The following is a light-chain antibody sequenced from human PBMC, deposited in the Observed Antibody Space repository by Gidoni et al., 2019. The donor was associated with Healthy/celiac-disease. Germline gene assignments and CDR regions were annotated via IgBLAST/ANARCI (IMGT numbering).Light chain of an antibody. CDR1: QDISNY. CDR3: QQYDNLLWT. CDR2: DAS. J-gene: IGKJ1*01. V-gene: IGKV1-33*01. Sequence: IQLPQSPSSLSASVGDRVTITCQASQDISNYLNWYQQKPGKAPKLLIYDASNLETGVPSRFSGSGSGTDFTFTISSLQPEDIATYYCQQYDNLLWTFGQGTKVEIK.